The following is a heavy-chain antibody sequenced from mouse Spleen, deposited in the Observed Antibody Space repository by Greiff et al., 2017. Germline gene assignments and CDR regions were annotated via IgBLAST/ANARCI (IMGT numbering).Heavy chain of an antibody. D-gene: IGHD2-1*01. V-gene: IGHV1-54*01. CDR2: INPGSGGT. CDR1: GYAFTNYL. Sequence: VQLQESGAELVRPGTSVKVSCKASGYAFTNYLIEWVKQRPGQGLEWIGVINPGSGGTNYNEKFKGKATLTADKSSSTAYMQLSSLTSEDSAVYFCAREGNGPYYAMDYWGQGTSVTVSS. J-gene: IGHJ4*01. CDR3: AREGNGPYYAMDY.